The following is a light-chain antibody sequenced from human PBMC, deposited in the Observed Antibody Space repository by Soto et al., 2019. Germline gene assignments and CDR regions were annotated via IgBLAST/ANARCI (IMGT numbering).Light chain of an antibody. V-gene: IGKV1-27*01. J-gene: IGKJ1*01. Sequence: DIQMTQSPSSLSASVGDRVTITCRASQGIIDYLAWYQQKPGKPPKLLIYGASTLQSGVPSRFSGSGAGTDFSLTISSLQPEDVATYDCQKYDSAPQTFGPGTKVEIK. CDR1: QGIIDY. CDR2: GAS. CDR3: QKYDSAPQT.